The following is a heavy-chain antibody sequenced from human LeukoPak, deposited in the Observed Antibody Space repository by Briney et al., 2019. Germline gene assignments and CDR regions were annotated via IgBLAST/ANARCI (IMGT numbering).Heavy chain of an antibody. CDR1: GHTFTNNY. V-gene: IGHV1-46*01. J-gene: IGHJ5*02. CDR2: INPSGDIT. Sequence: GASVKDSCKASGHTFTNNYIHWVRQAPGQRLQWMGLINPSGDITSYAQKFQGRVTMTRDTSTSTVYMELSSLRSEDTAVYYCARDVGDDSGSPSGGWFDPWGQGTLVTVSS. CDR3: ARDVGDDSGSPSGGWFDP. D-gene: IGHD3-10*01.